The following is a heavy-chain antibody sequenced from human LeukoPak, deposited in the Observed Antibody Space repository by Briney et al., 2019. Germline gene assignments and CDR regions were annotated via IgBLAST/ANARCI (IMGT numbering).Heavy chain of an antibody. CDR2: IYHSGST. Sequence: SETLSLTCTVSGYSISSGYYWGWIRQPPGKGLEWIGSIYHSGSTYYNPPLKSRVTISVDTSKNQFSLKLSSVTAADTAVYYCARDTDYYGSGSYYNGPDWFDPWGQGTLVTVSS. V-gene: IGHV4-38-2*02. CDR1: GYSISSGYY. J-gene: IGHJ5*02. CDR3: ARDTDYYGSGSYYNGPDWFDP. D-gene: IGHD3-10*01.